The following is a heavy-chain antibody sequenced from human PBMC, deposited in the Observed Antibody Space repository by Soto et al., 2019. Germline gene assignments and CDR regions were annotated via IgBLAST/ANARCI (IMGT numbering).Heavy chain of an antibody. Sequence: QITLKESGPTLVKPTQTLTLTCTFSGFSLTTSGVCVGWIRQPPGKALEWLALIYWDDEKRYSPALQIRLTITKAISKNQVDLTVTNMNPADTGTYACAHRLYASSDDAFDTWGQGTMVYVSS. CDR1: GFSLTTSGVC. CDR2: IYWDDEK. D-gene: IGHD6-6*01. V-gene: IGHV2-5*02. J-gene: IGHJ3*02. CDR3: AHRLYASSDDAFDT.